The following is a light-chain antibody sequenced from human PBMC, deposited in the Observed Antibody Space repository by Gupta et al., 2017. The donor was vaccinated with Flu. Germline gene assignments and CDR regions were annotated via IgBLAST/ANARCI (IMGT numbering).Light chain of an antibody. CDR1: ISDVDDCDS. J-gene: IGLJ1*01. V-gene: IGLV2-14*03. CDR3: SSFTSHNTYV. CDR2: NVS. Sequence: ITVSCTGAISDVDDCDSVSWFQRHPGEAPNLIIYNVSGRPAGVANRFSGSKSGNTASLTISGLQLEDEADYYCSSFTSHNTYVFGTGTKVTVL.